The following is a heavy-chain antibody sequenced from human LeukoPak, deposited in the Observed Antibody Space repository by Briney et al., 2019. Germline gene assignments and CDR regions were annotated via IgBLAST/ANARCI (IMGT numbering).Heavy chain of an antibody. CDR2: ITSSSIYT. CDR3: ARQADTAMLIWSFTDY. Sequence: GGSLRLSCGASGFTFSTYNMNWVRQAPGKGLEWVSSITSSSIYTFYADSVKGRFTISRDNAKNSLYLQMNSLRAEDTALYYCARQADTAMLIWSFTDYWGQGTLVTVSS. V-gene: IGHV3-21*01. D-gene: IGHD5-18*01. J-gene: IGHJ4*02. CDR1: GFTFSTYN.